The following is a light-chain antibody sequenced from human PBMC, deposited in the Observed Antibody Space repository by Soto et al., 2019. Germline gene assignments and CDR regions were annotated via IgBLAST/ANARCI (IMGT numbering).Light chain of an antibody. CDR3: QQYDQWWT. Sequence: EIVLTQSPGTLSLSPGERAPLSWKASQSVSSSYLVWHQQKPGQDPRLLIYDASIRATGIQARFSGSGSGTEFSLTINRMKSEEFGVDFRQQYDQWWTVGKGTKVDIK. CDR1: QSVSSSY. CDR2: DAS. J-gene: IGKJ1*01. V-gene: IGKV3-20*01.